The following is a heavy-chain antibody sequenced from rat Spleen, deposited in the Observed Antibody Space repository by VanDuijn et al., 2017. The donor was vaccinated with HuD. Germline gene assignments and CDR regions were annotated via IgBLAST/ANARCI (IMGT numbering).Heavy chain of an antibody. CDR1: GFTFSNYY. D-gene: IGHD1-1*01. V-gene: IGHV5-27*01. CDR2: ISTGGVNT. J-gene: IGHJ3*01. Sequence: EVQLVESGGGLVQPGRSLKLSCAASGFTFSNYYMAWVRQAPTKGLEWVAYISTGGVNTYYRDSVKGRFTVSRDNAKSTLNLQMDSLRSEDTATYYCAKDLDYSGDNWLAYWGQGTLVTVSS. CDR3: AKDLDYSGDNWLAY.